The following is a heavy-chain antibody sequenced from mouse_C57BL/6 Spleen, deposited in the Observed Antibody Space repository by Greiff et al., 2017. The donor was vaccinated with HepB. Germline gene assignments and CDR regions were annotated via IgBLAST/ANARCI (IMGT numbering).Heavy chain of an antibody. D-gene: IGHD1-1*01. CDR1: GYNFTSYW. Sequence: VKLQESGAELAKPGASVKLSCKASGYNFTSYWMHWVKQRPGQGLEWIGYINPRSGYTKYNQKFKDKATLTADKSSSTAYMQLSSLQSEDSAVYYCARGGITTVVAPYFDYWGQGTTLTVSS. CDR2: INPRSGYT. V-gene: IGHV1-7*01. CDR3: ARGGITTVVAPYFDY. J-gene: IGHJ2*01.